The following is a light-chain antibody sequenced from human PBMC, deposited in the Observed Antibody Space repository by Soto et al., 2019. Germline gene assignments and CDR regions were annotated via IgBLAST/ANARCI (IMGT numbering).Light chain of an antibody. J-gene: IGKJ1*01. CDR2: RAS. CDR1: QNIYYN. CDR3: LQYHNFWA. V-gene: IGKV3-15*01. Sequence: DIVMTQSPATLSVSPGESATLSCRASQNIYYNVAWYQHKPGQAPRLLIYRASTMDTGVPARFSGSGSGTEFTLTISSLQSEDFTVYSCLQYHNFWAFGPGTKVEI.